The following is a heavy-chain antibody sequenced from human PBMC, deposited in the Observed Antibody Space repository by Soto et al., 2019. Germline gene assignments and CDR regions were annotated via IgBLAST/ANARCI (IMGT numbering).Heavy chain of an antibody. CDR3: ARNSGYDPYGMDV. V-gene: IGHV4-4*02. Sequence: QVQLQESGPGLVKPSGTLSLNCTVSGGSMSSRNWWSWVRQPPGKGLEWIGDIYHTGGINYSPSLTGRFTISVDKSKNQFSLKLTSVTAADTAVYYCARNSGYDPYGMDVWGQGTTVTVSS. CDR2: IYHTGGI. J-gene: IGHJ6*02. D-gene: IGHD5-12*01. CDR1: GGSMSSRNW.